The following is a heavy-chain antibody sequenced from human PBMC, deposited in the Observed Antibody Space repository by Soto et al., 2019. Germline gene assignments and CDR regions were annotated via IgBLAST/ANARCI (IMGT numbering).Heavy chain of an antibody. Sequence: ASVKVSCKASGYTFTSYDINWVRQATGQGHEWMGWMNPNSGNTGYAQKFQGRVTMTRNTSISTAYMELSSLRSEDTAVYYCARGDYCSGGSCYLYYYYMDVWGKGTTVTVSS. J-gene: IGHJ6*03. CDR3: ARGDYCSGGSCYLYYYYMDV. V-gene: IGHV1-8*01. D-gene: IGHD2-15*01. CDR1: GYTFTSYD. CDR2: MNPNSGNT.